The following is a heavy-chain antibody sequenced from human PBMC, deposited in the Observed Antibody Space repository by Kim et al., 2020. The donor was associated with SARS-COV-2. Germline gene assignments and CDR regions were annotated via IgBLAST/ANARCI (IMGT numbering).Heavy chain of an antibody. CDR3: AKDGGRYYYGMDV. CDR2: ISWNSGSI. Sequence: GGSLRLSCAASGFTFDDYAMHWVRQAPGKGLEWVSGISWNSGSIGYADSVKGRFTISRDNAKNSLYLQMNSLRAEDTALYYCAKDGGRYYYGMDVWGQGTTVTVSS. V-gene: IGHV3-9*01. CDR1: GFTFDDYA. J-gene: IGHJ6*02. D-gene: IGHD3-16*01.